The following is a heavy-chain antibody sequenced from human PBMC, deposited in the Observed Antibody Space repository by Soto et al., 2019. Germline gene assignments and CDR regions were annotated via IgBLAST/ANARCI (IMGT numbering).Heavy chain of an antibody. Sequence: SETQSLSCTVSGGSISGYYWSWIRQPPGKGLEWIGYMYNTGSTVYNPSFKSRVTISVDTSKNQFSLKLNSVTAADTAVYYCARDLWGYCGNDCYPLDVWGQGTTVTVS. D-gene: IGHD2-21*02. CDR2: MYNTGST. CDR3: ARDLWGYCGNDCYPLDV. V-gene: IGHV4-59*01. CDR1: GGSISGYY. J-gene: IGHJ6*02.